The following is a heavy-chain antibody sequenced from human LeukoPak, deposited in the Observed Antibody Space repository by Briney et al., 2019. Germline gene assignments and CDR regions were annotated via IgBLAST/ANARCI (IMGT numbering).Heavy chain of an antibody. Sequence: GGSLRLSCVASGFTFSGYWMHWVRQPPGKGLVWVSRIKSDGSMTNYADSVKGRFTISRDSGKNTLYLQMNSLRAEDTAVYYCASQVVGAAFDPWGQGTLVTVSS. D-gene: IGHD2-15*01. CDR3: ASQVVGAAFDP. J-gene: IGHJ5*02. CDR1: GFTFSGYW. V-gene: IGHV3-74*01. CDR2: IKSDGSMT.